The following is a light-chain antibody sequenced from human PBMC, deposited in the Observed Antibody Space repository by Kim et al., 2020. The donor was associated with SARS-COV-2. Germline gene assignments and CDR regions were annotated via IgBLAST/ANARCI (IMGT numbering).Light chain of an antibody. Sequence: HRIAICGKATSSKIGARYDVAWCQRLPRRAPTRLIVGNKEGPFGVPDRFSGSRSGRSASMTNTGLQDEDEADCCCQPCDSSQSGVFGGGTQLTVL. J-gene: IGLJ3*02. V-gene: IGLV1-40*01. CDR1: SSKIGARYD. CDR3: QPCDSSQSGV. CDR2: GNK.